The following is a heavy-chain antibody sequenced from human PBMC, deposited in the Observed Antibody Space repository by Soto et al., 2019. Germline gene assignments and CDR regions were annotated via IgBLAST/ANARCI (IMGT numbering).Heavy chain of an antibody. J-gene: IGHJ4*02. CDR1: GFSLSTSGVG. Sequence: QITLKESGPTLVKPTQTLTLTCTFSGFSLSTSGVGVGWLRQPPGTALEWLALIYWDADKRYSPSLKSRLTITKDTANNQVVLTMTNMDPLDTATYYCAHRPSYCSGGSCYSGFDYWGPGTLVTGSS. CDR3: AHRPSYCSGGSCYSGFDY. D-gene: IGHD2-15*01. V-gene: IGHV2-5*02. CDR2: IYWDADK.